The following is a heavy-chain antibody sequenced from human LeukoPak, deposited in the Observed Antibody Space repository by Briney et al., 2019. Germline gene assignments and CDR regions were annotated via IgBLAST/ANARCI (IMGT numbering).Heavy chain of an antibody. CDR3: ARAYTYDSSAYDY. V-gene: IGHV3-23*01. CDR2: ISGSGSGGST. D-gene: IGHD3-22*01. CDR1: GFTFSSSA. J-gene: IGHJ4*02. Sequence: PGGSLRLSCAASGFTFSSSAMSWVRQAPGKGLEWVSSISGSGSGGSTYYADSVKGRFTISRDNSKNTLYLQMNSLRAEDTAVYYCARAYTYDSSAYDYWGQGTLVTVSS.